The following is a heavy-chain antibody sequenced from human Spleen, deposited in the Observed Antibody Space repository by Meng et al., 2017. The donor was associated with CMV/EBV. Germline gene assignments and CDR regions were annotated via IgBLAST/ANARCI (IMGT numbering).Heavy chain of an antibody. D-gene: IGHD1-26*01. Sequence: AVYGGCFSGYYWSWIRQPPGKGLEWIGEINHSGSTNYNPSLKSRVTISVDTSKNQFSLKLSSVTAADTAVYYCAIVTNSGSPYYFDYWGQGTLVTVSS. V-gene: IGHV4-34*01. CDR1: GGCFSGYY. CDR3: AIVTNSGSPYYFDY. J-gene: IGHJ4*02. CDR2: INHSGST.